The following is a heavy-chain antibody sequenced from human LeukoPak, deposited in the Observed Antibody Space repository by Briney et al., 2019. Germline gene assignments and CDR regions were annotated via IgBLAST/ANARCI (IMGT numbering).Heavy chain of an antibody. CDR2: ILSRTSGGTT. Sequence: GGSRTLSCAASGLTFANAWMSGVRQAPGKGLEWVARILSRTSGGTTDYAAPVKGRFTISRDDSKTTLYMQMNSLKTEDTAVYYCTTYRYNYGSTGYSYFDFWGQGTLVTVSS. J-gene: IGHJ4*02. CDR1: GLTFANAW. D-gene: IGHD5-18*01. V-gene: IGHV3-15*01. CDR3: TTYRYNYGSTGYSYFDF.